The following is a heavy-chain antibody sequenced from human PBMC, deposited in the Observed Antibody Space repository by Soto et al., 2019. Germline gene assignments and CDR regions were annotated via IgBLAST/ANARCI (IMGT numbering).Heavy chain of an antibody. CDR2: TYYRSKWYN. V-gene: IGHV6-1*01. J-gene: IGHJ5*02. Sequence: SQTLSLTCAISGDSLSSNSAAWNWIRQSPSRGLEWLGRTYYRSKWYNDYALSVKSRITVTPDTSKNQFSLQLNSVTPEDTAVYYCARGRASNRGDWLDQWGQGTQVTVSS. D-gene: IGHD2-8*01. CDR1: GDSLSSNSAA. CDR3: ARGRASNRGDWLDQ.